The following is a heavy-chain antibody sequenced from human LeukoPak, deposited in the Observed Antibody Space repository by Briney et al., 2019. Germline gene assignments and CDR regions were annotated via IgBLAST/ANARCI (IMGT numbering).Heavy chain of an antibody. CDR3: ARDGGLGVIGSYYFDY. Sequence: PGGSLRLSCAASGFTFGSYAMHWVRQAPGKGLEWVAVISYDGSNKYYADSVKGRFTISRDNSKNTLYLQMNSLRAEDTAVYYCARDGGLGVIGSYYFDYWGQGTLVTVSS. CDR2: ISYDGSNK. D-gene: IGHD3-10*01. CDR1: GFTFGSYA. V-gene: IGHV3-30-3*01. J-gene: IGHJ4*02.